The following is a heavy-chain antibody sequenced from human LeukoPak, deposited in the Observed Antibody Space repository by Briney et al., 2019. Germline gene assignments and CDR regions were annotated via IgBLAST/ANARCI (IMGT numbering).Heavy chain of an antibody. V-gene: IGHV3-48*03. CDR1: GFTFSNYE. CDR3: ARDPGRHGHFDY. D-gene: IGHD2-8*01. Sequence: PGGTLRLSCAASGFTFSNYEMNWVRQATGEGLYWISRISRSGSTIYYADSVKGRFTISRDNAKISLYLQMNSLRAEDTALYYCARDPGRHGHFDYWGQGTLVTVSS. J-gene: IGHJ4*02. CDR2: ISRSGSTI.